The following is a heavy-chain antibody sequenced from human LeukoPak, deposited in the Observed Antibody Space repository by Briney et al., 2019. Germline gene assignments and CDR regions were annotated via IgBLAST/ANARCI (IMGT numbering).Heavy chain of an antibody. CDR3: ARVSSSWYYFDY. CDR1: GFTFSSYS. Sequence: GGSLRLSCAASGFTFSSYSMNWVRQAPGKGLEWVSSINSSSSYIYYADSVKGRFTISRDNAKNSLYLQMNSLRAEDTAVYYCARVSSSWYYFDYWGQGTLVTVSS. J-gene: IGHJ4*02. CDR2: INSSSSYI. D-gene: IGHD6-13*01. V-gene: IGHV3-21*01.